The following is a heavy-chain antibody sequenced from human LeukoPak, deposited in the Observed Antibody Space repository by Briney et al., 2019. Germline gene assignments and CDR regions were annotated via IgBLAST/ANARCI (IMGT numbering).Heavy chain of an antibody. CDR2: IIPIFGTA. CDR3: ARAPDYGDYAFDY. Sequence: ASVKVSCKASGGTFSSYAISWVRQAPGQGFEWMGGIIPIFGTANYAQKFQGRVTITADESTSTAYMELSSLRSGDTAVYYCARAPDYGDYAFDYWGQGTLVTVSS. D-gene: IGHD4-17*01. CDR1: GGTFSSYA. V-gene: IGHV1-69*13. J-gene: IGHJ4*02.